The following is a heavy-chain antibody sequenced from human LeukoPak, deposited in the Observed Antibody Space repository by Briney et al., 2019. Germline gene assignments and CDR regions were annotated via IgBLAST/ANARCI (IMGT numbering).Heavy chain of an antibody. CDR1: GGSISSGDYY. V-gene: IGHV4-61*08. J-gene: IGHJ6*02. CDR2: IYYSGST. D-gene: IGHD3-10*01. CDR3: AGVYYGSGSPPSYYYYGMDV. Sequence: SETLSLTCTVSGGSISSGDYYWSWIRQPPGKGLEWIGYIYYSGSTNYNPSLKSRVTISVDTSKNQFSLKLSSVTAADTAVYYCAGVYYGSGSPPSYYYYGMDVWGQGTTVTVSS.